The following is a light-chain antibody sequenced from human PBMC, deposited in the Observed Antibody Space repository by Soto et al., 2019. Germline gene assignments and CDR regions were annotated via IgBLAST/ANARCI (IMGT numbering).Light chain of an antibody. J-gene: IGKJ1*01. CDR1: QSVSSN. CDR2: GAS. Sequence: EIVMTQSPATLSVSPGERATLSCRASQSVSSNLAWYQQKPGQAPRLLIYGASTRATGMPARFSGSGSGTAFTTTISSLQSEDFAVYYCQQYNNWPPWTFGQGTKVEIK. V-gene: IGKV3-15*01. CDR3: QQYNNWPPWT.